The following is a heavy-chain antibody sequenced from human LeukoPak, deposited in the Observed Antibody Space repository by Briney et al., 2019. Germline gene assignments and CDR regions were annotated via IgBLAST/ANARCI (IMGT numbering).Heavy chain of an antibody. CDR1: GFXFSNYA. D-gene: IGHD6-13*01. J-gene: IGHJ5*02. CDR2: ISGGGGTT. Sequence: GGSLRLSCAASGFXFSNYAISWVRQAPGKGLEWVSVISGGGGTTYYAESVKGRFTISRDNSNNTLYLQMNSLRAEDTAVYYCAKDRYSSSWFNWFDPWGQGTLVTVSS. CDR3: AKDRYSSSWFNWFDP. V-gene: IGHV3-23*01.